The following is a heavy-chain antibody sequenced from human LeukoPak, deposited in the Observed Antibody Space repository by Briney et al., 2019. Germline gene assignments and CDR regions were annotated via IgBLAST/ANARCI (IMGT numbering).Heavy chain of an antibody. V-gene: IGHV3-21*01. D-gene: IGHD2-2*01. CDR1: GFTFSSYS. CDR3: ARDEDCSSTSCYDY. J-gene: IGHJ4*02. Sequence: GGSLRLSCAASGFTFSSYSMNWVRQAPGKGLEWVSSISSSSSYIYYADSVKGRFTISRDNAKNSLYLQMNSLGAEDTAVYYCARDEDCSSTSCYDYWGQGTLVTVTS. CDR2: ISSSSSYI.